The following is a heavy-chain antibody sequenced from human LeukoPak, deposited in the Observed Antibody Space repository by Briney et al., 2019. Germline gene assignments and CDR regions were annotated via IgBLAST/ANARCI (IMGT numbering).Heavy chain of an antibody. V-gene: IGHV3-21*01. CDR1: GFTFGSYS. D-gene: IGHD3-9*01. Sequence: PGGSLRLSCAASGFTFGSYSMNWVRQAPGKGLEWVSSISSSSSYIYYADSVKGRFTISRDNAKNSLYLQMNSLRAEDTAVYYCARDILTGYYGGSAYWGQGTLVTVSS. CDR3: ARDILTGYYGGSAY. CDR2: ISSSSSYI. J-gene: IGHJ4*02.